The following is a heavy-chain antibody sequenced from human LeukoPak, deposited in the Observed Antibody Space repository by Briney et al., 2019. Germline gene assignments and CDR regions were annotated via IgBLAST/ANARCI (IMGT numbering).Heavy chain of an antibody. J-gene: IGHJ4*02. V-gene: IGHV3-21*01. CDR1: GFTFSSYS. CDR3: ARVNYYDSSGPGRVDY. CDR2: ISSSSSYI. D-gene: IGHD3-22*01. Sequence: GGSLRLSCAASGFTFSSYSMNWVRQAPGKGLEWVSSISSSSSYIYYADSVKGRFTISRDNAKNSLYMQMNRLRAEDTAVYYCARVNYYDSSGPGRVDYWGQGTLVTVSS.